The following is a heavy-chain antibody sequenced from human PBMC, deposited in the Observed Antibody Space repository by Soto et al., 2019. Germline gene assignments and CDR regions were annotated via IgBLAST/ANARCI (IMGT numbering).Heavy chain of an antibody. CDR1: GFTFGDYA. Sequence: GGSLRLSCTASGFTFGDYAMSWFRQAPGKGLEWVGFIRSKAYGGTTEYAASVKGRFTISRDDSKSIAYLQMNSLKTEDTAVYYCTRERRGRYCPTYFDYCGQGTLVTVAS. CDR3: TRERRGRYCPTYFDY. V-gene: IGHV3-49*03. D-gene: IGHD1-26*01. J-gene: IGHJ4*02. CDR2: IRSKAYGGTT.